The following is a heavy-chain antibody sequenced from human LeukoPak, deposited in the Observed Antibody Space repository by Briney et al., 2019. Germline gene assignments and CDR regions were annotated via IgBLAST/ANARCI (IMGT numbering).Heavy chain of an antibody. Sequence: SETLSLACTVSGRSISSGVCSWGWIPQPRGKGMEWSGYVYYSGSTYYNSPLKSRVTISVDTSKTQFSLKLRSVPAAETAVYYCARGYSYGYYYGMDVWGQGTTVTVSS. J-gene: IGHJ6*02. CDR2: VYYSGST. CDR1: GRSISSGVCS. V-gene: IGHV4-30-4*01. D-gene: IGHD5-18*01. CDR3: ARGYSYGYYYGMDV.